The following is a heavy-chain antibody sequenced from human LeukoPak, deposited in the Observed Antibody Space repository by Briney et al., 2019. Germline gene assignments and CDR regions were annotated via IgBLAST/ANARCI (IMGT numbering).Heavy chain of an antibody. D-gene: IGHD6-13*01. J-gene: IGHJ3*02. CDR1: GFTFSSYG. Sequence: TGGSLRLSCAASGFTFSSYGMHWVRQAPGKGLEWVAFIRYDGSNKYYADSVKGRFTISRDNSKNTLYLQMNSLRAEDTAVYYCAKGAAAGFVAFDIWGQGTMVTVSS. V-gene: IGHV3-30*02. CDR2: IRYDGSNK. CDR3: AKGAAAGFVAFDI.